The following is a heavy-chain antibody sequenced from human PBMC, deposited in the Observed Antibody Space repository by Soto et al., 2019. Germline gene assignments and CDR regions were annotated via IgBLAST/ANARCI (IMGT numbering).Heavy chain of an antibody. CDR3: ARGVAGTGFDL. V-gene: IGHV6-1*01. CDR2: TYYRSNWRH. Sequence: SQTLSLTCAISGDSVSSNTAAWNWIRSSPSRGLEWLGRTYYRSNWRHDYAVSVKSRITVNPDTPKNHFSLQLNSVTPDDTAVYYCARGVAGTGFDLWGQGTLVTAPQ. CDR1: GDSVSSNTAA. J-gene: IGHJ4*02. D-gene: IGHD6-19*01.